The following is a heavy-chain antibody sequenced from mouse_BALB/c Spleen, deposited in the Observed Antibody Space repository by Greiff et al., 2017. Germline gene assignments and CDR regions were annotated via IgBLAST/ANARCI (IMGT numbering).Heavy chain of an antibody. D-gene: IGHD1-1*01. Sequence: EVQRVESGGGLVKPGGSLKLSCAASGFTFSSYAMSWVRQSPEKRLEWVAEISSGGSYTYYPDTVTGRFTISRDNAKNTLYLEMSSLRSEDTAMYYCARGEFITTRYFDVWGAGTTVTVSS. V-gene: IGHV5-9-4*01. J-gene: IGHJ1*01. CDR1: GFTFSSYA. CDR3: ARGEFITTRYFDV. CDR2: ISSGGSYT.